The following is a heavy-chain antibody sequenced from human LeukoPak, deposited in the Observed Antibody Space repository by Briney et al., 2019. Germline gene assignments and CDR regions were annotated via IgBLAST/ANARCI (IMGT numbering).Heavy chain of an antibody. V-gene: IGHV4-38-2*02. CDR2: IYHKGST. J-gene: IGHJ5*02. CDR3: VRDVGRSRGPFDP. Sequence: PSETLSLTCTVSGYSIKMAFYWGWIRQSPGKGLEWIGSIYHKGSTYYNPSLKSRVTVSLDTSKNQFSLKLTSVSAADTAVYYCVRDVGRSRGPFDPWGQGTLVIVSS. CDR1: GYSIKMAFY. D-gene: IGHD2-15*01.